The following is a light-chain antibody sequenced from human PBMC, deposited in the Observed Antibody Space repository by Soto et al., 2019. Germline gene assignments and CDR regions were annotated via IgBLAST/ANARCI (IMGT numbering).Light chain of an antibody. Sequence: QSVLTQPPSASGTPGQRVTISCSGSSSNIGSNTVNWYQQLPGTAPKLLIYSNNQRPSGVPDRFSGSKSGTSASLAISGLYSEDDADYYCAAWDDSLNVLYVFGTGTKVTVL. CDR3: AAWDDSLNVLYV. CDR1: SSNIGSNT. CDR2: SNN. V-gene: IGLV1-44*01. J-gene: IGLJ1*01.